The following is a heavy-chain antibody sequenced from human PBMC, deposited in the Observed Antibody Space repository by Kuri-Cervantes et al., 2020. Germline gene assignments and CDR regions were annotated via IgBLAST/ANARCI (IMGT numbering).Heavy chain of an antibody. J-gene: IGHJ4*02. CDR1: GGSFSGYY. CDR2: INHSGST. CDR3: ARLVVRYYFDY. D-gene: IGHD2-2*01. V-gene: IGHV4-34*01. Sequence: SETLSLTCAVYGGSFSGYYWSWIRQPPGKGLEWIGEINHSGSTYYNPSLKSRVTISVDTSKNQFSLKLSSVTAADTAVYYCARLVVRYYFDYWGQGTLVTVSS.